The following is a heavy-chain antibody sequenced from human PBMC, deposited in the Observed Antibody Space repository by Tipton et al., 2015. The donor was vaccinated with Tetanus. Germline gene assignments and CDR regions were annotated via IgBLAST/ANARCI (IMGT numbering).Heavy chain of an antibody. Sequence: TLSLTCTVSGGSVSSGNYFWTWIRQPPGKGLEWIGYISYSGSSSFNPSLQSRVTMSVDKSKNQFSMKLASATAADTAVYYRTRDPYYGGYGWFDPWGQGTLVSVSS. D-gene: IGHD2-21*01. CDR2: ISYSGSS. CDR1: GGSVSSGNYF. J-gene: IGHJ5*02. V-gene: IGHV4-61*01. CDR3: TRDPYYGGYGWFDP.